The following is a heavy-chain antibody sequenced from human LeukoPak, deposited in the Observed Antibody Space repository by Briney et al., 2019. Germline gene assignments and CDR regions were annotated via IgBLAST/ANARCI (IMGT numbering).Heavy chain of an antibody. V-gene: IGHV3-23*01. J-gene: IGHJ4*02. CDR2: ISGSGGST. CDR3: AKGTAVGYCSGGSCRGYFDY. CDR1: GLTFSSYA. D-gene: IGHD2-15*01. Sequence: PGGSLRLSCAASGLTFSSYAMSWVRQAPGKGLEWVSAISGSGGSTYYADSVKGRFTISRDNSKNTLYLQMNSLRAEDTAVYYCAKGTAVGYCSGGSCRGYFDYWGQGTLVTVSS.